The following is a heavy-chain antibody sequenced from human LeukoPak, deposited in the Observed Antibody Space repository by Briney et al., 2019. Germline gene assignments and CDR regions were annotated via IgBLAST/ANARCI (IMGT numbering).Heavy chain of an antibody. J-gene: IGHJ4*02. V-gene: IGHV3-21*01. D-gene: IGHD5-24*01. CDR1: GFTFNTYS. CDR2: ISSSSSYT. CDR3: ARDLHRGFDY. Sequence: GGFLRLSCAASGFTFNTYSLNWVRQAPGKGLEWVSSISSSSSYTYYADSVKGRFTISRDNAKNSLYLQMNSLRAEDTAVYYCARDLHRGFDYWGQGTLVTVSS.